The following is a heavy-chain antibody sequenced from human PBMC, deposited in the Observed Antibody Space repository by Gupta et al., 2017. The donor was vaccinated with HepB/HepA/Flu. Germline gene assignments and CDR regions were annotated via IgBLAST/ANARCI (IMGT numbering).Heavy chain of an antibody. V-gene: IGHV4-34*01. J-gene: IGHJ6*03. CDR3: ARVSLYYDMDV. Sequence: QVQLQQWGAGLLKPSETLSLTCTVSGGSFSDYYWTWIRHPPGKGLEWIGEINHRGSTNYNASLKSRVTISLNTSNNQFSLRVSSVTAADTGVYYCARVSLYYDMDVWGKGTTVTVSS. CDR1: GGSFSDYY. CDR2: INHRGST.